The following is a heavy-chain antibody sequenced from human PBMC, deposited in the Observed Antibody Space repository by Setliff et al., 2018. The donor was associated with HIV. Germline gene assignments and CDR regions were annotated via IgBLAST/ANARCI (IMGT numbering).Heavy chain of an antibody. Sequence: ASVKVSCKASGPGFTNVDIHWLRRATGQGLEWMGWMNPKRGVSGYAEKFHVRVTMTRDTSISTAYMELSSLTSEDTAVYYCARGKGVGGVIITGGLDVWGKGTTVTVSS. CDR2: MNPKRGVS. CDR1: GPGFTNVD. D-gene: IGHD3-10*01. J-gene: IGHJ6*04. V-gene: IGHV1-8*01. CDR3: ARGKGVGGVIITGGLDV.